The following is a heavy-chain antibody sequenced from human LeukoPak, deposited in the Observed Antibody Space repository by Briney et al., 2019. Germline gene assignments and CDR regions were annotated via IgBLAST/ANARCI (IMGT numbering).Heavy chain of an antibody. CDR3: ARGRTYYYDTSGYYPSIYYGMDV. Sequence: SETLSLTCAVSGGSFSGYYWYWIRQPPGKGLEWIGEINHGESTNYTPPLKSRATLSVDTSKNQFSLKLTSVTAADTAVYYCARGRTYYYDTSGYYPSIYYGMDVWGQGTTVIVSS. J-gene: IGHJ6*02. CDR2: INHGEST. D-gene: IGHD3-22*01. V-gene: IGHV4-34*01. CDR1: GGSFSGYY.